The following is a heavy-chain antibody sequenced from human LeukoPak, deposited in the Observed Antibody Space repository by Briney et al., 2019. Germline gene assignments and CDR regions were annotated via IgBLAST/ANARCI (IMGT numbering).Heavy chain of an antibody. Sequence: ASVKVSCKASGYTFTSYGISWVRQAHGQGLEWMGWISAYNGNTNYAQKLQGRVTMTTDTSTSTAYMELRSLRSDDTAVYYCARGDYDFWSGYFDYWGQGTLVTVSS. CDR2: ISAYNGNT. D-gene: IGHD3-3*01. J-gene: IGHJ4*02. V-gene: IGHV1-18*01. CDR3: ARGDYDFWSGYFDY. CDR1: GYTFTSYG.